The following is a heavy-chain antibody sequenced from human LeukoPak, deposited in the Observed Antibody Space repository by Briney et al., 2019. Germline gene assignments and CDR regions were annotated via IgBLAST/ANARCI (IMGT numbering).Heavy chain of an antibody. CDR2: IYSGGTT. J-gene: IGHJ6*03. CDR1: GFTVNNNY. CDR3: ARVGGDYYYYYMDV. D-gene: IGHD3-16*01. V-gene: IGHV3-53*01. Sequence: GGSLRLSCAASGFTVNNNYMIWVRQAPGKGLEWVSLIYSGGTTYYSDSVKGRFTISRDNSKNTLYLQMNSLRAEDTAVYYCARVGGDYYYYYMDVWGKGTTVTVSS.